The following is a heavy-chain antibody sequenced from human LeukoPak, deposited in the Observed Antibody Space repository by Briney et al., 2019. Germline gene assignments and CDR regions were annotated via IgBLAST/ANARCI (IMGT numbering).Heavy chain of an antibody. J-gene: IGHJ6*03. CDR2: ISSSSSYI. V-gene: IGHV3-21*01. Sequence: PGGSLRLSCAASGFTFSSYSMNWVRQAPGKGLEWVSSISSSSSYIYYADSVKGRFTISRDNAKNSLYLQMNSLRAEDTAVYYCARESPIAAAGTRRDYYYYYMDVWGKGTTVTVSS. CDR1: GFTFSSYS. D-gene: IGHD6-13*01. CDR3: ARESPIAAAGTRRDYYYYYMDV.